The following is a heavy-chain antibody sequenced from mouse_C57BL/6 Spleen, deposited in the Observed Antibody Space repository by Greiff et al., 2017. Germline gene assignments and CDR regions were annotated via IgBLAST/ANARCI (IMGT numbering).Heavy chain of an antibody. D-gene: IGHD2-4*01. Sequence: VQLKESGPVLVKPGASVTMSCKASGYTFTDYYMNWVKQSHGKSLEWIGVINPYNGGTSYNQKFKGKATLTVDKSSSTAYMELNSLTSEDSAVYYCARGGYDYDGVYFDYWGQGTTLTVSS. J-gene: IGHJ2*01. CDR2: INPYNGGT. CDR1: GYTFTDYY. V-gene: IGHV1-19*01. CDR3: ARGGYDYDGVYFDY.